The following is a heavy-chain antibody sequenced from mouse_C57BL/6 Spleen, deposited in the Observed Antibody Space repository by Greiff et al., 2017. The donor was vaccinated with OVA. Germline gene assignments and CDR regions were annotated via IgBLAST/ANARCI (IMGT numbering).Heavy chain of an antibody. Sequence: VQLVESGPGLVQPSQTLSITCTASGFSFTSYGVHWVRQSPGQGLEWLGVIWRGGSTDYNAAFISRLSTSKDNSKCQVFFIMNSLQADDTAIYDCARMTTVVEYYYARDYWGQGTSVTVSS. CDR3: ARMTTVVEYYYARDY. CDR2: IWRGGST. D-gene: IGHD1-1*01. CDR1: GFSFTSYG. J-gene: IGHJ4*01. V-gene: IGHV2-2*01.